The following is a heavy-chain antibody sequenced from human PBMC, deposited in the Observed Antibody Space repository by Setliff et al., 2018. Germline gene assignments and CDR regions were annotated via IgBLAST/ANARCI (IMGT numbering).Heavy chain of an antibody. V-gene: IGHV7-4-1*02. J-gene: IGHJ6*03. CDR3: ARGSRFGTIVYRGDYYLDV. CDR1: GYTSINYG. D-gene: IGHD3-10*01. CDR2: INTNTGNP. Sequence: ASVKVSCKASGYTSINYGIIWMRQAPGQGLEWMGWINTNTGNPSYAQGFTGRFVFSLDTSVSTAYLQISSLKAEDTAIYYCARGSRFGTIVYRGDYYLDVWGKGTTVTVSS.